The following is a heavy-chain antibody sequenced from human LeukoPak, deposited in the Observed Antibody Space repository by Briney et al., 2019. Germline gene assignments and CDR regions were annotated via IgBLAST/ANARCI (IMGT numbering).Heavy chain of an antibody. V-gene: IGHV4-34*01. CDR3: ARPTACSGGSCYAEWFDP. Sequence: SETLSLTCTVSGGSISSYYWSWIRQPPGKGLEWIGEINNSGSTNYNPSLKSRVTISVDTSKNQFSLKLSSVTAADTAVYYCARPTACSGGSCYAEWFDPWGQGTLVTVSS. CDR2: INNSGST. J-gene: IGHJ5*02. D-gene: IGHD2-15*01. CDR1: GGSISSYY.